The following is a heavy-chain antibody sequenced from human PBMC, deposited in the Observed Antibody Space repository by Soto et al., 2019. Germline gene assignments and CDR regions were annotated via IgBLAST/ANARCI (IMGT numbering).Heavy chain of an antibody. J-gene: IGHJ2*01. CDR2: IITIFGTA. Sequence: QVQLVQSGAEVKKPGSSVKVSCKASGGTFSSYAISWVRQAPGLGLEWMGGIITIFGTANYAQKFHGRVTITAHEIPSTGYMDLSSLRSEDTAVYYCAREHGGDTRTAWYWYFDLWGRGTLVTVSS. D-gene: IGHD2-21*02. V-gene: IGHV1-69*01. CDR1: GGTFSSYA. CDR3: AREHGGDTRTAWYWYFDL.